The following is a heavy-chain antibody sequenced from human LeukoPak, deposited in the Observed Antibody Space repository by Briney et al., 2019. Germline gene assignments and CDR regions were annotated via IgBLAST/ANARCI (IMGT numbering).Heavy chain of an antibody. CDR1: GDSVSSNSAA. CDR3: AGGYSSGGKWFDP. J-gene: IGHJ5*02. CDR2: TYYRSKWYN. Sequence: SQTLSLTCAISGDSVSSNSAAWNWIRQSPSRSLEWLGRTYYRSKWYNDYAVSVKSRITINPDTSKNQFSLQLSSVTPEDTAVYYCAGGYSSGGKWFDPWGQGTLVTVSS. V-gene: IGHV6-1*01. D-gene: IGHD6-19*01.